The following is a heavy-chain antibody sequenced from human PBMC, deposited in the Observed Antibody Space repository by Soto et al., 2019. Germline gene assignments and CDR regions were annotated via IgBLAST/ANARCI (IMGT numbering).Heavy chain of an antibody. CDR2: INHSGST. Sequence: PSETLSLTCAVYGGSFSGYYWSWIRQPPGKGLEWIGEINHSGSTNYNPSLKSRVTISVDTSKNQFSLKLSSVTAADTAVYYCARDRSSGWYDWFDPWGQGTLVTVSS. J-gene: IGHJ5*02. CDR1: GGSFSGYY. V-gene: IGHV4-34*01. D-gene: IGHD6-19*01. CDR3: ARDRSSGWYDWFDP.